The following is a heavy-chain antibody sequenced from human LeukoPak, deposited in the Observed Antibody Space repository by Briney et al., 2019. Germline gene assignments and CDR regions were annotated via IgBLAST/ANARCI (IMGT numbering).Heavy chain of an antibody. CDR1: GGSISSYY. CDR3: ARDQAKRRRTWYFDL. J-gene: IGHJ2*01. Sequence: SETLSFTCTVSGGSISSYYWSWVRQPPGKGLEWIGYIYYSGSTNYNPSLKSRVTISVDTSKNQFSLKLSSVTAADTAVYYCARDQAKRRRTWYFDLWGRGTLVTVSS. V-gene: IGHV4-59*01. CDR2: IYYSGST.